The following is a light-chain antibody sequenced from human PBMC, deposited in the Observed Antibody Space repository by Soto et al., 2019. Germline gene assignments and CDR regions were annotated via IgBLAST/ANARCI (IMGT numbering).Light chain of an antibody. CDR2: DVS. Sequence: QSVLTQPASVSGSTGQSITISCTGTSSDVSGYNYVSWYQQHPGKAPKLMIYDVSNRPSGVSNRFSGSKSGNTASMTISGLQAEDEADYYCSSYTSSRTMVFGGGTKLTVL. J-gene: IGLJ2*01. CDR3: SSYTSSRTMV. V-gene: IGLV2-14*01. CDR1: SSDVSGYNY.